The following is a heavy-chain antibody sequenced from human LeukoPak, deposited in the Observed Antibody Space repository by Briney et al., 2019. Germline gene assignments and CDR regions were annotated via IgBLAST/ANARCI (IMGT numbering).Heavy chain of an antibody. CDR2: INPDIGGT. Sequence: ASVKVSCKASGYTFTGYYMHWVRQSPGQGLEWMGWINPDIGGTNYAQKFQGRVTMTRDTSISTAYMELSRLRSDDTAVYYCARDAYCSSTSCYPNWFDPWGQGTLVTVSS. CDR3: ARDAYCSSTSCYPNWFDP. J-gene: IGHJ5*02. V-gene: IGHV1-2*02. D-gene: IGHD2-2*01. CDR1: GYTFTGYY.